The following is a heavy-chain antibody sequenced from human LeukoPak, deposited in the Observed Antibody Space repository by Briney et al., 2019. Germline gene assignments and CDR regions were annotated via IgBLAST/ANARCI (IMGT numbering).Heavy chain of an antibody. V-gene: IGHV3-66*01. CDR2: IHTGGST. D-gene: IGHD1-26*01. CDR3: ARDRGYSGSYYEAFDI. J-gene: IGHJ3*02. Sequence: GGSLRLSCAASGFTVSSNLFSWVRQAPGQGLEWVSLIHTGGSTYYADSVKGRFTISRDNSKSTVYLQMNSLRVEDTAVYYCARDRGYSGSYYEAFDIWGQGTMVTVSS. CDR1: GFTVSSNL.